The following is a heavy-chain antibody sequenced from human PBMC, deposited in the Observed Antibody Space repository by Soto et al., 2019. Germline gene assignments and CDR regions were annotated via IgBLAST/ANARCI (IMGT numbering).Heavy chain of an antibody. Sequence: EVQLVESGGGLIQPGGSLRLSCAASGFTVSSHYMSWVRQAPGKGLEWVSVIYSGGSTYYADSVKGRFTISRDNSKNTLYLQMNSLRAEDTAVYYCASPSEYYYYYGMDVWGQGTTVTVSS. V-gene: IGHV3-53*01. CDR2: IYSGGST. CDR1: GFTVSSHY. J-gene: IGHJ6*02. CDR3: ASPSEYYYYYGMDV.